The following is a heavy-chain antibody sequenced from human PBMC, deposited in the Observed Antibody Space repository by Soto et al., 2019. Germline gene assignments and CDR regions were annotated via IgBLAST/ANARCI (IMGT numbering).Heavy chain of an antibody. D-gene: IGHD2-15*01. CDR3: ACGVAVAAIDYYYYGMDV. V-gene: IGHV4-30-4*01. J-gene: IGHJ6*02. Sequence: SETVSLTCTVSGGSISSGDYYWSWIRQPPGKGLEWIGYIYYSGSTYYNPSLKSRVTISVDTSKNQFSLKLSSVTAADTAVYYCACGVAVAAIDYYYYGMDVWGQGTTVTVSS. CDR2: IYYSGST. CDR1: GGSISSGDYY.